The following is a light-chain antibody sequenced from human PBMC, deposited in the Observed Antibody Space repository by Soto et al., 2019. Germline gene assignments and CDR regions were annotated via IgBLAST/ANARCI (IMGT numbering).Light chain of an antibody. J-gene: IGKJ3*01. CDR1: QSVASNL. CDR2: AAS. CDR3: HHYGRSPIFT. V-gene: IGKV3-20*01. Sequence: EVVLTQSPGTLSLSAGERATLSCRASQSVASNLLAWYQQKPGQAPRLLIYAASTRAAGIPDRFSGSGSGTDFTLTISRLEPEDFGVFFCHHYGRSPIFTFGHGTTVDMK.